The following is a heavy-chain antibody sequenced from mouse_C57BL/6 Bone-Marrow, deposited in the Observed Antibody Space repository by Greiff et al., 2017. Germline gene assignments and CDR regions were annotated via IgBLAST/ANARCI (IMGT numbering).Heavy chain of an antibody. CDR3: ARERFYYGSSYAMDY. CDR2: IYPGSGST. V-gene: IGHV1-55*01. D-gene: IGHD1-1*01. Sequence: QVQLQQPGAELVKPGASVKMSCKASGYTFTSYWITWVKQRPGQGLEWIGDIYPGSGSTNYNEKFKSKATLTVDTSSITASMQLSSLTSEDSAVYYCARERFYYGSSYAMDYWGQGTSVTVSS. CDR1: GYTFTSYW. J-gene: IGHJ4*01.